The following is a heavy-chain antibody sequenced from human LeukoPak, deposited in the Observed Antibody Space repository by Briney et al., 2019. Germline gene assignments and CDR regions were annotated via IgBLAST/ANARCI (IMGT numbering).Heavy chain of an antibody. Sequence: ASVKVSCKASGYTFTSYAMHWVRQAPGQRLEWMGWINAGNGNTKYSQKFQGRVTITRDTSASTAYMELSSLRSEDTAVYYCARVGLYCSSTSCYSRYYFDYWGQGTLVTVSS. J-gene: IGHJ4*02. CDR1: GYTFTSYA. CDR3: ARVGLYCSSTSCYSRYYFDY. V-gene: IGHV1-3*01. D-gene: IGHD2-2*01. CDR2: INAGNGNT.